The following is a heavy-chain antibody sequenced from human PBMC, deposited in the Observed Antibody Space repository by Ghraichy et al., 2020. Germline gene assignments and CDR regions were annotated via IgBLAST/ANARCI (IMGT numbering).Heavy chain of an antibody. V-gene: IGHV4-59*01. CDR1: GGSINIYY. CDR3: ARDRGYTYGLDY. D-gene: IGHD5-18*01. Sequence: SQTLSLTCTVSGGSINIYYWTWIRQPPGKGLEWIGYISHSGNINYNPSLKSRVTASVDTSKNQFSLKLSSVTAADTAVYYCARDRGYTYGLDYWGQGTLVTVSS. J-gene: IGHJ4*02. CDR2: ISHSGNI.